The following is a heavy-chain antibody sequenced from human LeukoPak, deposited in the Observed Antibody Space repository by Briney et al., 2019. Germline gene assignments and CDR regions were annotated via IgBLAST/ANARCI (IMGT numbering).Heavy chain of an antibody. CDR1: GASISSTNYY. D-gene: IGHD3-16*01. CDR3: ARDSSGIQVWLTLDS. Sequence: PSETLSLTCTVSGASISSTNYYWVWIRQAPGKGRELLGCLYYNGNAYYNPALKSLLTISEYMSKNQFSLRLSCVTAADTAVYYCARDSSGIQVWLTLDSWGQGFLVTVSS. J-gene: IGHJ4*02. CDR2: LYYNGNA. V-gene: IGHV4-39*07.